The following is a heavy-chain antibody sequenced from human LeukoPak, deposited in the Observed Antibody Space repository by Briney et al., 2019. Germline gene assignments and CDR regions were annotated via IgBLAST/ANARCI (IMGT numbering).Heavy chain of an antibody. CDR3: AREDSYSGSYCLDY. CDR1: GFTFSSYG. J-gene: IGHJ4*02. D-gene: IGHD1-26*01. V-gene: IGHV3-33*01. CDR2: IWYDGSNK. Sequence: GGSLRLSCAASGFTFSSYGMHWVRQAPGKGLEWVAVIWYDGSNKYYADSVEGRFTISRDNSKNTLYLQMNSLRAEDTAVYYCAREDSYSGSYCLDYWGQGTLVTVSS.